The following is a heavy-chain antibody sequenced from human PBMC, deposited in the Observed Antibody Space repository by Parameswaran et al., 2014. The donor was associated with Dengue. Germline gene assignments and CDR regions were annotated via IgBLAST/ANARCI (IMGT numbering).Heavy chain of an antibody. Sequence: PGKGLEWIGSIYYSGSTYYNPSLKSRVTISVDTSKNQFSLKLSSVTAADTAVYYCARQISSWYSNWFDPWGQGTLVTVSS. CDR2: IYYSGST. CDR3: ARQISSWYSNWFDP. V-gene: IGHV4-39*01. J-gene: IGHJ5*02. D-gene: IGHD6-13*01.